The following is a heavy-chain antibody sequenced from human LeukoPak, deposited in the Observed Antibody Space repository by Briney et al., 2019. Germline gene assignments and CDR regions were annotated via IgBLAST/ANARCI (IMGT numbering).Heavy chain of an antibody. Sequence: SETLSLTCAVYGGSFSGYYWSWIRQPPGKGLEWIGEINHSGSTNYNPSPKSRVTISVDTSKNQFSLKLSSVTAADTAVYYCARGGSCSSTSCYAILGFDPWGQGTLVTVSS. V-gene: IGHV4-34*01. CDR3: ARGGSCSSTSCYAILGFDP. CDR1: GGSFSGYY. CDR2: INHSGST. J-gene: IGHJ5*02. D-gene: IGHD2-2*01.